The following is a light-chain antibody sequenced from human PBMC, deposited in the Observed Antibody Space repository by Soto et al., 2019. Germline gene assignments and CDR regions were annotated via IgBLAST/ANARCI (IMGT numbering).Light chain of an antibody. CDR2: DVT. CDR1: SSDVGDYNY. J-gene: IGLJ1*01. CDR3: YSYAGSYTWV. V-gene: IGLV2-11*01. Sequence: QSALTQPRSVSGSPGQSVTISCTGTSSDVGDYNYVSWYQQHPGKAPKLIIYDVTERPSGVPDRFSGSKSGNTASLTISGLQAEDEADYYCYSYAGSYTWVFGTGTKLTVL.